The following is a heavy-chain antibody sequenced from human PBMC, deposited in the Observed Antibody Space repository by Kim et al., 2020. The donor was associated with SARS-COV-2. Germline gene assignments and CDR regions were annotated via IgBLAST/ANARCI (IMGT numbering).Heavy chain of an antibody. J-gene: IGHJ4*02. CDR3: ARELHYIGWLADDY. Sequence: AASVTGHLAISRDNAKHSLYMQMNSLRAEDTDVYYCARELHYIGWLADDYWGQGTLVTVSS. V-gene: IGHV3-11*01. D-gene: IGHD3-9*01.